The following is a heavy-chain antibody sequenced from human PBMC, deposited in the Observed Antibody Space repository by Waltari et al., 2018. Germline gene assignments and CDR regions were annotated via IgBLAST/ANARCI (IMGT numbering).Heavy chain of an antibody. CDR2: ISLDGGST. CDR3: AKDTYGSGWYDD. Sequence: EVQLVESGGVVVQPGGSLRLSCAASGFTFDDYTMHWVRQAPGKGLEWVSLISLDGGSTYYAESVKGRVTISRDNSKNSLYLQMNSLRTEDTALYYCAKDTYGSGWYDDWGQGTLVTVSS. J-gene: IGHJ5*02. D-gene: IGHD6-19*01. V-gene: IGHV3-43*01. CDR1: GFTFDDYT.